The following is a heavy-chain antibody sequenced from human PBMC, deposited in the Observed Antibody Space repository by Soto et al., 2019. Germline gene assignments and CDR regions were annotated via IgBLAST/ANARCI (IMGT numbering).Heavy chain of an antibody. CDR1: GFTVSNNY. CDR3: ARGGPPTSNWFDP. Sequence: EVQLVESGGGLVQPGGSLRLSCAASGFTVSNNYINWVRQAPGKGLEWVSVIYSGSSTYYADSVKGRFTISRDNSKNTLYLQMNSLRAEDTAVYYCARGGPPTSNWFDPWGQGTLVTVSS. J-gene: IGHJ5*02. CDR2: IYSGSST. V-gene: IGHV3-66*01. D-gene: IGHD1-26*01.